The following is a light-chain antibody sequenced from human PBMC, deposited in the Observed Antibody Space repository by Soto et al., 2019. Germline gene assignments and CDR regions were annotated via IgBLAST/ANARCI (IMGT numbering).Light chain of an antibody. Sequence: QSVLTQPPSVSGAPGQRVAISCTGSSSNIETNYDVHWYHHLPGTAPKLLIYGTNNRPSGVPDRFSGSRSGTSASLAITGLQAEDEGDYYCCSYTSSTTPLFGGGTKLTVL. V-gene: IGLV1-40*01. CDR1: SSNIETNYD. J-gene: IGLJ2*01. CDR2: GTN. CDR3: CSYTSSTTPL.